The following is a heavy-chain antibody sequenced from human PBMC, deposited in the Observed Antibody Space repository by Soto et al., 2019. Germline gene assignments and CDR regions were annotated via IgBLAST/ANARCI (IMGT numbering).Heavy chain of an antibody. CDR2: TYYRSKWFN. D-gene: IGHD6-19*01. V-gene: IGHV6-1*01. CDR3: ASAGRMAASILHNWFDP. CDR1: GDSVSNNSAA. J-gene: IGHJ5*02. Sequence: SQTLSLTCAISGDSVSNNSAAWNWIRQSPSRGLEWLGRTYYRSKWFNNYALSVKGRITINPDTSKNQFSLQLNSVTPEDTAVYYCASAGRMAASILHNWFDPWGQGTLVTVSS.